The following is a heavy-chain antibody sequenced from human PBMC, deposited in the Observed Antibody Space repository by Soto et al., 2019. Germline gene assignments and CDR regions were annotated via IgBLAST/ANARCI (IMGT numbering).Heavy chain of an antibody. CDR1: GFTVSSNY. CDR2: IYSGGST. V-gene: IGHV3-53*01. Sequence: PGGSLRHSCAASGFTVSSNYMSWVRQAPGKGLEWVSVIYSGGSTYYADSVKGRFTISRDNSKNTLYLQMNSLRAEDTAVYYCARAFVVAATYYYGMDVWGQGTTVTVSS. CDR3: ARAFVVAATYYYGMDV. J-gene: IGHJ6*02. D-gene: IGHD2-15*01.